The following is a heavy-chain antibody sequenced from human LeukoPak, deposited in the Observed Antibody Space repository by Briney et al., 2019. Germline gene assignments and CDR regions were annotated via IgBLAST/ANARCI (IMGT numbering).Heavy chain of an antibody. V-gene: IGHV3-7*01. D-gene: IGHD3/OR15-3a*01. Sequence: PGGSLRLSCAASGLTFISYWMTWVRQAPGKGLGWVANIKQDGREEYYVDSVKGRFTISRDNAKNSLCLEMNSLRAEDTAVYYCARDGLGSAFDYWGQGTLVTVSS. CDR2: IKQDGREE. CDR3: ARDGLGSAFDY. J-gene: IGHJ4*02. CDR1: GLTFISYW.